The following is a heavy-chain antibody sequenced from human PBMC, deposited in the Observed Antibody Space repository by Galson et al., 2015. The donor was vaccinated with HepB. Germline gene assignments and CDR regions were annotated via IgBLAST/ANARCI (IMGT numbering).Heavy chain of an antibody. D-gene: IGHD3-9*01. CDR3: ARDSGTFTGYYNIHSPNYFDF. J-gene: IGHJ4*02. CDR1: RFTFSDYG. Sequence: SLRLSCAASRFTFSDYGMSWVRQAPGQGLEWLSYISGRGRTTYYADSVKGRFTVSRDNAKNSLYLQMNSLRAEDTAVYYCARDSGTFTGYYNIHSPNYFDFWGQGTLVAVSS. V-gene: IGHV3-48*01. CDR2: ISGRGRTT.